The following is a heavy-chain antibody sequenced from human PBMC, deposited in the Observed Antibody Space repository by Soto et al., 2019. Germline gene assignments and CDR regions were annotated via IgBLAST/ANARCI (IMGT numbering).Heavy chain of an antibody. Sequence: GASVKVSCKASGYTFTSYCISWVRQAPGQGLECMGWISAYNGNTNYAQKLQGRVTMTTDTTTSTAYMELRSLRSDDTAVYYCARDLRYLSPDWFDPWGQGTLVTVSS. V-gene: IGHV1-18*01. CDR2: ISAYNGNT. J-gene: IGHJ5*02. CDR1: GYTFTSYC. D-gene: IGHD3-9*01. CDR3: ARDLRYLSPDWFDP.